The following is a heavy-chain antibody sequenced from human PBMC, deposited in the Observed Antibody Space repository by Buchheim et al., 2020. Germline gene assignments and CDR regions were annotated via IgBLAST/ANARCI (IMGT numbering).Heavy chain of an antibody. CDR3: ARDPSTYYDFWSGSTHGGGMDV. D-gene: IGHD3-3*01. CDR2: ISYDGSNK. Sequence: QVQLVESGGGVVQPGRSLRLSCAASGFTFSSYAMHWVRQAPGKGLEWVAAISYDGSNKYYADSVKGRFTISRDNSKNTLYLQMNSLRAEDTAVYYCARDPSTYYDFWSGSTHGGGMDVWGQGTT. V-gene: IGHV3-30*04. CDR1: GFTFSSYA. J-gene: IGHJ6*02.